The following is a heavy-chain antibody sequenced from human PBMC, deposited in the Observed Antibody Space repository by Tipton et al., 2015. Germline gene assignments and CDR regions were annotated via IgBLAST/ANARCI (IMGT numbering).Heavy chain of an antibody. V-gene: IGHV5-51*01. J-gene: IGHJ4*02. CDR3: ARLRKGDGDYAIDY. CDR1: GYTFTNYW. Sequence: QLVQSGAEVKKPGESLKISCKGSGYTFTNYWIGWVRQMPGKGLEWMGITYPGDSDTRYSSTFEGQVTISADKSISIAYLQWSSLKASDTAMYYCARLRKGDGDYAIDYWGQGTLVTVSS. CDR2: TYPGDSDT. D-gene: IGHD4-17*01.